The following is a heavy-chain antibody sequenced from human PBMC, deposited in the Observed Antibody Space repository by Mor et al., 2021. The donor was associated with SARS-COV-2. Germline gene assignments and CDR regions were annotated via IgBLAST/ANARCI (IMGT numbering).Heavy chain of an antibody. J-gene: IGHJ3*02. Sequence: HYAQKFQGRITIAADESTSTAYMELSSLKSEDTAVYYCARTRGTIFAVVTYDAFDIWGQGTMVTVSS. V-gene: IGHV1-69*01. CDR3: ARTRGTIFAVVTYDAFDI. D-gene: IGHD3-3*01.